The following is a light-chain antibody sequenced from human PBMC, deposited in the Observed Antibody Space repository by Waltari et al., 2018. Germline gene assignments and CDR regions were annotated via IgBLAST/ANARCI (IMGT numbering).Light chain of an antibody. CDR1: SSDVGTYNS. Sequence: QSALTQPAPVSGSPGQSFTIPCTGTSSDVGTYNSVSWYQQHPGKAPKRMIYDVSNRPSGVSNRFSGSKSGNTASLTISGLQAEDEADYYCCSYTSSSTYVLFGGGTKLTVL. V-gene: IGLV2-14*03. J-gene: IGLJ2*01. CDR3: CSYTSSSTYVL. CDR2: DVS.